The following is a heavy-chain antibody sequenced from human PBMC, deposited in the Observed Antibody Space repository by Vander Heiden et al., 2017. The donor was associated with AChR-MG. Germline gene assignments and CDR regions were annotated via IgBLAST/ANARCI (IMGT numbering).Heavy chain of an antibody. Sequence: EVQLLESGGGLVQPGGSLRLSCAASGFTFSSYAMRWVRQAPGKGLEWVSAISGSGGSTYYADSVKGRFTISRDNSKNTLYLQMNSLRAEDTAVYYCAKEAPPLWFRELLSAFDIWGQGTMVTVSS. V-gene: IGHV3-23*01. J-gene: IGHJ3*02. CDR2: ISGSGGST. D-gene: IGHD3-10*01. CDR1: GFTFSSYA. CDR3: AKEAPPLWFRELLSAFDI.